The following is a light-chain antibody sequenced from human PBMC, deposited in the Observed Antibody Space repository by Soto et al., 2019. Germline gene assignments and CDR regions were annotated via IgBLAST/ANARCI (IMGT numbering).Light chain of an antibody. J-gene: IGKJ4*01. CDR2: DAS. Sequence: DIQMTQSPSSLSASVGDRVTITCQASQDIRDYLNWYQQKPGKAPKLLIYDASNLETGVPSRFSGSGSGTDFNFTINSLQPEDIATYYCQQFDDIPLTFGGGTKVEIK. CDR1: QDIRDY. CDR3: QQFDDIPLT. V-gene: IGKV1-33*01.